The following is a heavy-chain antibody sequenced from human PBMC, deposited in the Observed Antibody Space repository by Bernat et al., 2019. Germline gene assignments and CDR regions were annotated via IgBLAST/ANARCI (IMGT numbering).Heavy chain of an antibody. CDR1: GFTFSSYG. V-gene: IGHV3-30*18. CDR2: ISYDGSNK. CDR3: AKDPAKLLWFGELGAFDI. Sequence: QVQLVESGGGVVQPGRSLRLSCAASGFTFSSYGMHWVRQAPGKGLAWVAVISYDGSNKYYADSVKGRFTISRDNSKNTLYLQMNSLRAEDTAVYYCAKDPAKLLWFGELGAFDIWGQGTMVTASS. D-gene: IGHD3-10*01. J-gene: IGHJ3*02.